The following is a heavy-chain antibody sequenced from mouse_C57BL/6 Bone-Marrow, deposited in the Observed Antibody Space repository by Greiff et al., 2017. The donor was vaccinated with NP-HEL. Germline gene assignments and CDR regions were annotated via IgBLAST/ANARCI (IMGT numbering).Heavy chain of an antibody. CDR3: ARRNYVYAMDY. D-gene: IGHD2-1*01. V-gene: IGHV7-3*01. CDR1: GFTFTDYY. CDR2: IRNKANGYTT. Sequence: DVKLVESGGGLVQPGGSLSLSCAASGFTFTDYYMSWVRQPPGKALEWLGFIRNKANGYTTEYSASVKGRFTISRDNSQSILYLQMNALRAEDSATYYCARRNYVYAMDYWGQGTSVTVSS. J-gene: IGHJ4*01.